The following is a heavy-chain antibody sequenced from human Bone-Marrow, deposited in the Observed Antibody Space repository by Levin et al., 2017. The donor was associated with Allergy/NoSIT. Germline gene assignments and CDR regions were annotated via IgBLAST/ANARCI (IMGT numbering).Heavy chain of an antibody. D-gene: IGHD3-22*01. Sequence: LSLTCVGSGFTFGDYYIHWIRHAPGKGLEWVSYIDSGGAYTNYADSVKGRFTISRDNAKNSVYLQMNSLRAEDTAVYYCASRGPDSSGYYYDYWGRGMLVTVSS. CDR1: GFTFGDYY. CDR3: ASRGPDSSGYYYDY. J-gene: IGHJ4*02. CDR2: IDSGGAYT. V-gene: IGHV3-11*03.